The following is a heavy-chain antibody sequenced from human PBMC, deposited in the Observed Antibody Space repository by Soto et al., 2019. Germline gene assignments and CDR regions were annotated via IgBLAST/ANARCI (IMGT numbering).Heavy chain of an antibody. Sequence: QVQLQESGPGLVKPSETLSLTCTVSGGSISSYYWSWIRQPPGKGLEWIGYIYYSGGTNYNPSLKSRVTISVDTSKNQFSLKLSSVTAADTAVYYCARVWGGALDIWGQGTMVTVSS. J-gene: IGHJ3*02. V-gene: IGHV4-59*01. D-gene: IGHD3-10*01. CDR1: GGSISSYY. CDR2: IYYSGGT. CDR3: ARVWGGALDI.